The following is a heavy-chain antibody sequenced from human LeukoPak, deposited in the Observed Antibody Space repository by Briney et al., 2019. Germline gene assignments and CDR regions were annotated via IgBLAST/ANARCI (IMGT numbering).Heavy chain of an antibody. V-gene: IGHV1-18*01. J-gene: IGHJ4*02. CDR3: ARDIIRHYGSGSSGLDY. D-gene: IGHD3-10*01. CDR1: GYTFTSYG. CDR2: ISADNGNT. Sequence: GASVKVSCKASGYTFTSYGISWVRQAPGQGLEWMGWISADNGNTNYAQRLQGRVTMTTDTSTSTAYMELRSLRSDDTAVYYCARDIIRHYGSGSSGLDYWGQGTLVTVSS.